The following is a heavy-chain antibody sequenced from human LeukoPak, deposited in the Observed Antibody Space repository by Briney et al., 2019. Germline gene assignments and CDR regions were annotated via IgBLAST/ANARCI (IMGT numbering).Heavy chain of an antibody. J-gene: IGHJ6*03. CDR2: LIPIFGTA. CDR1: GGTFSSYA. Sequence: SVKVSCKASGGTFSSYAISWVRQAPGQGLEWMGGLIPIFGTANYAQKFQGRVTITTDESTSTAYMELSSLRSEDTAMYYCASGTTYYYGSGRGYYMDVWGKGTTVTVSS. D-gene: IGHD3-10*01. CDR3: ASGTTYYYGSGRGYYMDV. V-gene: IGHV1-69*05.